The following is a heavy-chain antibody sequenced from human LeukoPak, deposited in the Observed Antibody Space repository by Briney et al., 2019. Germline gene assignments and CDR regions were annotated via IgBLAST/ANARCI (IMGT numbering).Heavy chain of an antibody. CDR2: IHHSGST. Sequence: SETLSLTCAVSGGSISSGSWWGGIRQPPGKGLEWIGEIHHSGSTNYNPSLKSRVTLSVDKSKNQLSLRLTSVTAADTAVYYCARGGAYRFDYWGQGTLVTVSS. V-gene: IGHV4-4*02. CDR3: ARGGAYRFDY. J-gene: IGHJ4*02. CDR1: GGSISSGSW. D-gene: IGHD1-26*01.